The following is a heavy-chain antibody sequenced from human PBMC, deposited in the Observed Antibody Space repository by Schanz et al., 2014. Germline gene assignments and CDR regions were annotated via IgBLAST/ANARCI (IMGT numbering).Heavy chain of an antibody. CDR2: IIPSLGLA. V-gene: IGHV1-69*04. Sequence: VQLEQSGAEVKKPGSSVKVSCKASGGTFSSFGINWVRQAPGQGLEWMGRIIPSLGLAKYEQKFQDKVTITADKSTSTAYMDLRSLRSDDTAVYYCARDQSPYTNSSDVRYFDSWGQGSLVTVSS. CDR3: ARDQSPYTNSSDVRYFDS. J-gene: IGHJ4*02. CDR1: GGTFSSFG. D-gene: IGHD6-6*01.